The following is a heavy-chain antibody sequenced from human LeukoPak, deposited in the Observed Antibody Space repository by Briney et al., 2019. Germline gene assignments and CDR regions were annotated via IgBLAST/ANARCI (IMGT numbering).Heavy chain of an antibody. CDR1: GFTVSSNY. D-gene: IGHD6-13*01. CDR3: ARGIAAAGPFDY. Sequence: GGSLRLSCAASGFTVSSNYMSWVGHAPGKGLEWVSVIDSGGSTYYADSVKGRFTISRDNSKNTLYLQMNSLRAEDTAVYYCARGIAAAGPFDYWGQGTLVTVSS. CDR2: IDSGGST. J-gene: IGHJ4*02. V-gene: IGHV3-53*01.